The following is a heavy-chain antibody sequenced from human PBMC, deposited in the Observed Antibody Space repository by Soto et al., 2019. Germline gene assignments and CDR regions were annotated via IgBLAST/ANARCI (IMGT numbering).Heavy chain of an antibody. CDR3: AKAPQQLIFSFDY. V-gene: IGHV3-23*01. CDR1: EFTFSNYA. D-gene: IGHD6-13*01. Sequence: SLRLSCAASEFTFSNYAMSWVRQAPGKGLEWVSSISDNGGTTYYADSVKGRFTISRDNSKNTLYLQMNSLRAEDTAVYYCAKAPQQLIFSFDYWGKGPQISV. J-gene: IGHJ4*02. CDR2: ISDNGGTT.